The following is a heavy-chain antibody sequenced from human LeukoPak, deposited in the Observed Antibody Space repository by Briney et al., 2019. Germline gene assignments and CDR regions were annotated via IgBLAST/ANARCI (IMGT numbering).Heavy chain of an antibody. CDR1: GGSFSGYY. Sequence: SETLSLTCAVYGGSFSGYYWSWIRQPPGKGLEWIGYIYYSGSTNYNPSLKSRVTISVDTSKNQFSLKLSSVTAADTAVYYCASGLSYWYFDLWGRGTLVTVSS. J-gene: IGHJ2*01. CDR3: ASGLSYWYFDL. D-gene: IGHD3-10*01. V-gene: IGHV4-59*01. CDR2: IYYSGST.